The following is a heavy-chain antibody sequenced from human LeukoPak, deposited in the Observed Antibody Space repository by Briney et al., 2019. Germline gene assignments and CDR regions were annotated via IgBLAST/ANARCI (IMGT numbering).Heavy chain of an antibody. CDR2: IYYGGNT. CDR1: GGSISTSSYY. Sequence: SETLPLTCTVCGGSISTSSYYGGWIRKPPGKGLGWIGSIYYGGNTCYSPSLKGRVTLSVDTSKNQFSLKLNSVTAADTAVYYCARQFGSGYWNYYYMDVWGKGTTVTVSS. D-gene: IGHD3-3*01. CDR3: ARQFGSGYWNYYYMDV. J-gene: IGHJ6*03. V-gene: IGHV4-39*01.